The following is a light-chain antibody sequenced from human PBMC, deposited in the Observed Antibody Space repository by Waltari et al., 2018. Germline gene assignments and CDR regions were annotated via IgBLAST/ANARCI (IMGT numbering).Light chain of an antibody. CDR1: SSDVGGYNY. Sequence: QSALTQPASVSGSPGQSITISCTGTSSDVGGYNYVSWYQQHPGKAPKLMIYDVSSRPAGVSNPFSGSKSGNTASLTISGLQAEDEADYYCSSYISSSTLELFGGGTSLTVL. J-gene: IGLJ2*01. CDR3: SSYISSSTLEL. V-gene: IGLV2-14*03. CDR2: DVS.